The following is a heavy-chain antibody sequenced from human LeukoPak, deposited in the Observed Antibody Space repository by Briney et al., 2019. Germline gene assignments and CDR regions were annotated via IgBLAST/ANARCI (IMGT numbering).Heavy chain of an antibody. D-gene: IGHD5-18*01. V-gene: IGHV4-34*01. CDR1: GGSFSGYY. CDR2: INHSGRT. CDR3: ARGRARGYSYGRFYFDY. J-gene: IGHJ4*02. Sequence: SETLSLTCAVYGGSFSGYYWSWIRQPPGKGLEWIGEINHSGRTNYNPSLKSRVTISVDTSKNQFSLKLSSVTAADTAVYYCARGRARGYSYGRFYFDYWGQGTLVTVSS.